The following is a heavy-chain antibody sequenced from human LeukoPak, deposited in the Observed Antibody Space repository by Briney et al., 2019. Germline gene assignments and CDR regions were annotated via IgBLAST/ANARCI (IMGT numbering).Heavy chain of an antibody. CDR1: GFTFSAYY. J-gene: IGHJ6*04. D-gene: IGHD3-10*02. CDR3: AELGITMIGGV. Sequence: GGSLRLSCAASGFTFSAYYMTWIRQAPGKGLEWVSYISPSGNTIYYADSVKGRFTISRDNAMNSLYLEMNSLRAEDTAVYYCAELGITMIGGVWGKGTTVTISS. CDR2: ISPSGNTI. V-gene: IGHV3-11*04.